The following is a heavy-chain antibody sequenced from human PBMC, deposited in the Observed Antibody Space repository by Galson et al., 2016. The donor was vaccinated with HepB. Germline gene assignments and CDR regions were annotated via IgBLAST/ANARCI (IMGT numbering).Heavy chain of an antibody. CDR3: ARRDLLWFGDPNAFDV. CDR2: ISNDGSKR. Sequence: LRLSCAASGFTFTNYGMNWLRQAPGKGLAWVAYISNDGSKRYFADSVKGRFTISRDNSKNTLFLHMSSLRAEDTAVYYCARRDLLWFGDPNAFDVWGQGTMVSVSS. J-gene: IGHJ3*01. CDR1: GFTFTNYG. D-gene: IGHD3-10*01. V-gene: IGHV3-30*03.